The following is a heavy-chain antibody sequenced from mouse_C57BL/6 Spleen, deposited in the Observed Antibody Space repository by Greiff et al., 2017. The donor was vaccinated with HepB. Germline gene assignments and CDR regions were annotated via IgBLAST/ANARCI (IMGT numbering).Heavy chain of an antibody. Sequence: QVQLQQSGAELVMPGASVKLSCKASGYTFTSYWMHWVKQRPGQGLEWIGEIDPSDSYTNYNQKFKGKSTLTVDKSSSTAYMQLSSLTSEDSAVYYCARGPGSSYVGYWGQGTTLTVSS. V-gene: IGHV1-69*01. CDR3: ARGPGSSYVGY. D-gene: IGHD1-1*01. CDR1: GYTFTSYW. CDR2: IDPSDSYT. J-gene: IGHJ2*01.